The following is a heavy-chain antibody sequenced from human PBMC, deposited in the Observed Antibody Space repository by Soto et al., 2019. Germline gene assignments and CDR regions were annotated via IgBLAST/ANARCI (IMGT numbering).Heavy chain of an antibody. CDR3: ARGMGLAGSDWYYYYYGMDV. Sequence: SETLSLTCAVYGGSFSGYYWSWIRQPPGKGLEWIGEINHSGSTNYNPSLKSRVTISVDTSKNQFSLKLSSVTAADTAVYYCARGMGLAGSDWYYYYYGMDVWGQGTTVTVSS. V-gene: IGHV4-34*01. J-gene: IGHJ6*02. CDR1: GGSFSGYY. D-gene: IGHD2-21*02. CDR2: INHSGST.